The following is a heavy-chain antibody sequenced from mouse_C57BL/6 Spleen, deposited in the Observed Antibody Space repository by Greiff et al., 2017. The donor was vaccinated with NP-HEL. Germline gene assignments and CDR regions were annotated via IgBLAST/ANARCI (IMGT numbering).Heavy chain of an antibody. V-gene: IGHV1-64*01. CDR3: ARGYGSSYYYAMDY. CDR2: IHPNSGST. Sequence: VQLQQSGAELVKPGASVKLSCKASGYTFTSYWMHWVKQRPGQGLEWIGMIHPNSGSTNYNEKFKSKATLTVDKSSSTAYMQLSSLTSEDSAVYYCARGYGSSYYYAMDYWGQGTSVTVSS. CDR1: GYTFTSYW. J-gene: IGHJ4*01. D-gene: IGHD1-1*01.